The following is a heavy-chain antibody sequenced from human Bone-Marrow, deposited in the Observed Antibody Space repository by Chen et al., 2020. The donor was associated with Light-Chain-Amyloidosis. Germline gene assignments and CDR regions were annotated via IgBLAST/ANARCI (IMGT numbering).Heavy chain of an antibody. CDR1: NGAFGDDY. CDR2: INHSGSA. J-gene: IGHJ5*02. CDR3: ARYEPHFSDSIISGYTA. V-gene: IGHV4-34*01. D-gene: IGHD5-12*01. Sequence: QVELQHWGAGLLKPSETLSLTCGIHNGAFGDDYWTWIRQPPGKGLQWIAEINHSGSANYNSSLKSRTTISVDKSKNQFSLRMISVTAADTAVYYCARYEPHFSDSIISGYTAWGQGTSVTVSS.